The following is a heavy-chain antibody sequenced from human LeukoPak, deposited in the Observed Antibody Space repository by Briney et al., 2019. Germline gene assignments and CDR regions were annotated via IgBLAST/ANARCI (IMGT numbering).Heavy chain of an antibody. CDR2: ISPTSSHI. CDR3: ARGGSRVATMGTTDY. CDR1: GVTFSSYT. V-gene: IGHV3-21*01. J-gene: IGHJ4*02. D-gene: IGHD5-12*01. Sequence: GGSLRLSCAVSGVTFSSYTMNWVRQTPGKGLEWVSSISPTSSHIYYADSVKGRFTISRDNAKNSLYLQMNSLRAEDTAVYYCARGGSRVATMGTTDYWGQGTLVTVSS.